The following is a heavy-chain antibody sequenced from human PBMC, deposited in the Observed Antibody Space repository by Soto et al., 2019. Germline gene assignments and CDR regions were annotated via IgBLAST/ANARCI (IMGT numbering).Heavy chain of an antibody. CDR2: ISAYNGNT. V-gene: IGHV1-18*01. D-gene: IGHD3-3*01. CDR3: ARLYGSDFWSGYYTGARNYYYYMDV. CDR1: GDTLTSYG. J-gene: IGHJ6*03. Sequence: ASVKVSSKASGDTLTSYGISLVRQAPGQGLEWMGWISAYNGNTNYAQELQGRVTMTTDTSTSTAYMELRSLRSDDTAVYYCARLYGSDFWSGYYTGARNYYYYMDVWGKGTTVTVSS.